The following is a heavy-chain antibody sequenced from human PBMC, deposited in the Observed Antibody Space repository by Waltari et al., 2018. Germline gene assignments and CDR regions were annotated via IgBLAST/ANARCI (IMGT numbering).Heavy chain of an antibody. CDR2: INHSGST. D-gene: IGHD3-16*01. Sequence: QVQLQQWGAGLLKPSETLSLTCAVYGGSFSGYYWSWIRQPPGKGRGWIGEINHSGSTNYTPSLKILFTISVDTSKTQFSLKLSSVTAADTAVYYCARGRHTYDYVWGGYPYYFDYWGQGTLVTVSS. V-gene: IGHV4-34*01. CDR3: ARGRHTYDYVWGGYPYYFDY. CDR1: GGSFSGYY. J-gene: IGHJ4*02.